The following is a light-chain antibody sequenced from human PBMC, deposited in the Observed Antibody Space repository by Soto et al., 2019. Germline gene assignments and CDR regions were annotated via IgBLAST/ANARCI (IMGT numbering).Light chain of an antibody. V-gene: IGKV1-5*01. Sequence: DIQMTQSPSSLSASVGDRVTITCRASESIRTWLAWYQHKPGKAPKFLIYDASSLESGVPSRFSGSGSGTEFTLTISNLQPDDFATYFCQQYNNYPRTFGQGTIVDIK. CDR1: ESIRTW. CDR2: DAS. CDR3: QQYNNYPRT. J-gene: IGKJ1*01.